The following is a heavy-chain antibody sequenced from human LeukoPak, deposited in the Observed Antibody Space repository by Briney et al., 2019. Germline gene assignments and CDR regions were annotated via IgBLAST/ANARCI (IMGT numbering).Heavy chain of an antibody. Sequence: ASVKVSCKASGYSSTSYYMNRVRQAPGQWLEWMGISNPSGGSTSYAQKFQGRVTMTRDTSTSTVYMELSSLRSEDTAVYYCARVPSWGEMSFDYWGQGTLVTVSS. D-gene: IGHD7-27*01. CDR1: GYSSTSYY. CDR3: ARVPSWGEMSFDY. V-gene: IGHV1-46*01. J-gene: IGHJ4*02. CDR2: SNPSGGST.